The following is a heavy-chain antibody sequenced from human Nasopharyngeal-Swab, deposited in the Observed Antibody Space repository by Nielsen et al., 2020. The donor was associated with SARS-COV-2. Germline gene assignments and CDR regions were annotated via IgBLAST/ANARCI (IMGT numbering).Heavy chain of an antibody. CDR1: GIKLDENT. J-gene: IGHJ4*02. Sequence: GESLKISCAASGIKLDENTMHWVRHTPEKGLQWVSLTRGDDGTYYADSVKGRFTIPRDNTKNSVYLQMNSLRTEDSALYYCAKDLPGYKGFDYWGQGTLVTVSS. CDR2: TRGDDGT. CDR3: AKDLPGYKGFDY. V-gene: IGHV3-43*01. D-gene: IGHD5-24*01.